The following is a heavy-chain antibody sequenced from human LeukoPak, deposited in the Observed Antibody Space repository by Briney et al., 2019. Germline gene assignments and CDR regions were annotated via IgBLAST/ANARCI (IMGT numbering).Heavy chain of an antibody. CDR3: AREVSGSDYYRAYDY. CDR1: GGSISTYY. Sequence: SETLSPTCTVSGGSISTYYWSWIRQPAGKGLEWIGRLSSSGTTNYNTSLKSQVTMSVDTSTNQLSLNLTSVTAADTAVYYCAREVSGSDYYRAYDYWGQGTLVTVSS. D-gene: IGHD3-3*01. V-gene: IGHV4-4*07. CDR2: LSSSGTT. J-gene: IGHJ4*02.